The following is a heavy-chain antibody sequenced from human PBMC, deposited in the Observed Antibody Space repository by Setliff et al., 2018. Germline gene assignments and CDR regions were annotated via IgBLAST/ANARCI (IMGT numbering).Heavy chain of an antibody. CDR1: GYTLTKYY. CDR3: ARGPPDFVVVPAAAKFDY. V-gene: IGHV1-18*04. D-gene: IGHD2-2*01. Sequence: ASVKVSCKASGYTLTKYYMHWVRQAPGQGLEWMGGTIPLFGTANYAQNFQGRVTMTTDTSTSTAYMELRSLRSDDTAVYYCARGPPDFVVVPAAAKFDYWGQGTLVTVSS. CDR2: TIPLFGTA. J-gene: IGHJ4*02.